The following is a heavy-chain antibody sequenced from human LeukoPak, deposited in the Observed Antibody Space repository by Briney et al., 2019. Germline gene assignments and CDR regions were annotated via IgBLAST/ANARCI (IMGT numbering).Heavy chain of an antibody. J-gene: IGHJ6*02. Sequence: PSETLPLTCTVSGGSISSYYWSWIRQPPGKGLEWIGYIYYSGSTNYNPSLKSRVTISVDTSKNQFSLKLSSVTAADTAVYYCARVRGVATISVYYYYGMDVWGQGTTVTVSS. CDR3: ARVRGVATISVYYYYGMDV. CDR2: IYYSGST. D-gene: IGHD5-12*01. V-gene: IGHV4-59*01. CDR1: GGSISSYY.